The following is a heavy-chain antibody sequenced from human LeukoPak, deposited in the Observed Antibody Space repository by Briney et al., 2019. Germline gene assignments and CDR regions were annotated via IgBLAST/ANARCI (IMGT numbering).Heavy chain of an antibody. D-gene: IGHD6-19*01. Sequence: SETLSLICTTSGVSISRFYWSWVRQPPGKGLEWIGNIYNGVPTFFNPSLKSRVTIPVDTPKIQFSLQLASVTAADTAVYYCVQTTGWPGFDYWGQGILVTVSS. V-gene: IGHV4-4*09. CDR3: VQTTGWPGFDY. CDR1: GVSISRFY. CDR2: IYNGVPT. J-gene: IGHJ4*02.